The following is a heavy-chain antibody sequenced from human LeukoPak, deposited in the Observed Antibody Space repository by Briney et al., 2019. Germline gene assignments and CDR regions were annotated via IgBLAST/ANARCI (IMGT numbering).Heavy chain of an antibody. CDR3: ARDRPLAPYYYYGMDV. V-gene: IGHV1-69*13. CDR1: GGTFSNYA. CDR2: IIPIFGTA. J-gene: IGHJ6*02. Sequence: SVNVSFKASGGTFSNYAISWVRQAPGQGLEWMGGIIPIFGTANYAQKFQGRVTITADESTSTAYMELSSLRSEDTAVYYCARDRPLAPYYYYGMDVWGQGTTVTVSS.